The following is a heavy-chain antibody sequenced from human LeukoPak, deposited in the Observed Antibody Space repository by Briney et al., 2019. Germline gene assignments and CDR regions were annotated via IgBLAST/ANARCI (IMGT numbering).Heavy chain of an antibody. Sequence: SETLSLTCTVSGGSVSSYYWSWIRQPPGKGLEWIGYIYYSGSTDSNPSLKSRVTISVDTSKSQFSLKLSSVTAADTAVYYCARTYCSGGSCPFDYWGQGTLVTVSS. CDR2: IYYSGST. CDR3: ARTYCSGGSCPFDY. D-gene: IGHD2-15*01. CDR1: GGSVSSYY. J-gene: IGHJ4*02. V-gene: IGHV4-59*08.